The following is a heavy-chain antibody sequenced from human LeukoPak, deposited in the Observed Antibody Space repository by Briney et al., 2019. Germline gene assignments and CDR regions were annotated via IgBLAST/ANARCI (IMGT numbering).Heavy chain of an antibody. V-gene: IGHV3-30*01. CDR1: GFTFSSFA. D-gene: IGHD5-24*01. Sequence: PGGSLRLSCAASGFTFSSFAMHWVRQAPGKGLEWVAVISFDGNDDYYADSVRGRFTISRDNSNNTVALQMNGLRGDDTAVYYCARSRQRMAGGRKFEYHFDSWGQGTLVTVSS. CDR3: ARSRQRMAGGRKFEYHFDS. J-gene: IGHJ4*02. CDR2: ISFDGNDD.